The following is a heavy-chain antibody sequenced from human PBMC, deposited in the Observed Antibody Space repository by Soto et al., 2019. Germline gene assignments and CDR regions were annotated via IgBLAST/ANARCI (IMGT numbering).Heavy chain of an antibody. D-gene: IGHD6-13*01. Sequence: QVQLVQSGAEVKKPGSSVKVSCKASGGTFSSYAISWVRQAPGQGLEWMGGIIPIFGTANYAQKFQGRVKITADESTSTAYMELSSLRSEDTAVYYCARGHIAAAGLYYYGMDVWGQGTTVTVSS. CDR2: IIPIFGTA. J-gene: IGHJ6*02. V-gene: IGHV1-69*01. CDR3: ARGHIAAAGLYYYGMDV. CDR1: GGTFSSYA.